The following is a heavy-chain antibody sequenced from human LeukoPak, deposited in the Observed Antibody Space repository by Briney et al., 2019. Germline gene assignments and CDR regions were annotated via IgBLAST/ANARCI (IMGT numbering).Heavy chain of an antibody. CDR3: ARGRRIVVVPAAIGRRWFDP. D-gene: IGHD2-2*02. V-gene: IGHV4-34*01. Sequence: PSETLSLTCAVYGGSFSGYYWSWIHQPPGKWLEWIGEINHSGSTNYNPSLKSRVTISVDTSKYQFSLKLSSVTAADTAVYYCARGRRIVVVPAAIGRRWFDPWGQGTLVTVSS. J-gene: IGHJ5*02. CDR1: GGSFSGYY. CDR2: INHSGST.